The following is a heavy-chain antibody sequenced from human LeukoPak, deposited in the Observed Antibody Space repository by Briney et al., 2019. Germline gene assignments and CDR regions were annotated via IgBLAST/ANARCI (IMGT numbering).Heavy chain of an antibody. D-gene: IGHD6-13*01. J-gene: IGHJ5*02. CDR1: GGSISSYY. V-gene: IGHV4-59*01. CDR2: IYYSGST. Sequence: ETLSLTFTVSGGSISSYYWSWIRQPPGKGLEWIGYIYYSGSTNYNPSLKSRVTISVDTSKNQFSLKLSSVTAADTAVYYCARGSSSWEGHWFDPWGQGTLVTVSS. CDR3: ARGSSSWEGHWFDP.